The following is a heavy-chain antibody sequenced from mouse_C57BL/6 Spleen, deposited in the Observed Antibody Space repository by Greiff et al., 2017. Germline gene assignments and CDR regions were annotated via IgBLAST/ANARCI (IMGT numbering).Heavy chain of an antibody. D-gene: IGHD1-1*01. CDR3: ARSLDYGSRYRYFDV. V-gene: IGHV1-26*01. J-gene: IGHJ1*03. CDR1: GYTFTDYY. Sequence: VQLQQSGPELVKPGASVKISCKASGYTFTDYYMNWVKQSHGQSLEWIGDINPNNGGTSYNQKFKGKATLTVDKSSSTAYMELRSLTSEDAAVYYCARSLDYGSRYRYFDVWGTGTTVTVSS. CDR2: INPNNGGT.